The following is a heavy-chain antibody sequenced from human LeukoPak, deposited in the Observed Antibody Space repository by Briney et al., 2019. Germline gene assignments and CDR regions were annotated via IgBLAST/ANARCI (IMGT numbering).Heavy chain of an antibody. Sequence: GGSLRLSCEASGFTFSRYWIHWVRQAPGKGLEWVSRINGDGSYTNYADSVKGRFTISRDNAKNTLHLQMDSLRAEDTAVYFCSRDSIEDDYGDYVGDYWGQGTLVTVSS. CDR1: GFTFSRYW. CDR2: INGDGSYT. J-gene: IGHJ4*02. D-gene: IGHD4-17*01. CDR3: SRDSIEDDYGDYVGDY. V-gene: IGHV3-74*01.